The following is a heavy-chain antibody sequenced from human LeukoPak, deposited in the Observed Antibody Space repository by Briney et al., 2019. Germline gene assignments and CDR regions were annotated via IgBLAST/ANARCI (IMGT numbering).Heavy chain of an antibody. Sequence: PSETLSLTCPVSGVSISSTNSYWTWIRQAPGKGLEWIGEISHRGSTNYNPSLKSRVTISVDIFKNHFSLKLTSVTAADMAVYYCASFDCRGGSCTPGAFDIWGQGTMVTVSS. J-gene: IGHJ3*02. V-gene: IGHV4-39*02. CDR3: ASFDCRGGSCTPGAFDI. CDR2: ISHRGST. D-gene: IGHD2-15*01. CDR1: GVSISSTNSY.